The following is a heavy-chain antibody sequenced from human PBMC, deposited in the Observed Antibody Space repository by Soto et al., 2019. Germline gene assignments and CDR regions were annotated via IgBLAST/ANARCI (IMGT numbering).Heavy chain of an antibody. CDR1: GFTFSSYG. Sequence: PGGSLRLSCAASGFTFSSYGMHWVRQAPGKGLEWVAVISYDGSNKYYADSVKGRFTISRDNSKNTLYLQMNSLRAEDTAVYYCAKDDLDIVVVPAAILGWGYYYYGMDVWGQGTTVTVSS. CDR2: ISYDGSNK. V-gene: IGHV3-30*18. D-gene: IGHD2-2*02. J-gene: IGHJ6*02. CDR3: AKDDLDIVVVPAAILGWGYYYYGMDV.